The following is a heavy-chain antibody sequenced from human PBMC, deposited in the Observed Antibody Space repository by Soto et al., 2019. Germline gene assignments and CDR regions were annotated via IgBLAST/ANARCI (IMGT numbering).Heavy chain of an antibody. J-gene: IGHJ4*02. CDR3: ARDSVTRHFDY. CDR2: IYYSGST. V-gene: IGHV4-59*01. Sequence: ETLSLTCTVSGGSISSYYWSWIRQPPGKGLEWIGYIYYSGSTNYNPSLKSRVTISVDTSKNQFSLKLSSVTAADTAGYYCARDSVTRHFDYWGQGTRVTASS. D-gene: IGHD4-17*01. CDR1: GGSISSYY.